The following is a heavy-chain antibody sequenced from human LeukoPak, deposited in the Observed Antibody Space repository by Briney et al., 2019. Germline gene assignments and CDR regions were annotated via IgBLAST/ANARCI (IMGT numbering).Heavy chain of an antibody. D-gene: IGHD6-6*01. CDR1: GGTFSSYA. Sequence: SVKVSCKASGGTFSSYAISWVRQAPGQGLEWMGGIIPIFGTANYAQKFQGRVTITADESTSTAYMELSSLRSEDTAVYYCARGPQGKSSSSVYYYYRDVWGKGPRTPSP. CDR2: IIPIFGTA. J-gene: IGHJ6*03. V-gene: IGHV1-69*13. CDR3: ARGPQGKSSSSVYYYYRDV.